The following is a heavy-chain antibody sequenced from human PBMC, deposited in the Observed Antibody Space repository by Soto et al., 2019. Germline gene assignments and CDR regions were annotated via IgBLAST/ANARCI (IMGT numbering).Heavy chain of an antibody. J-gene: IGHJ4*02. CDR3: ARGFRIAVAGEFDY. CDR2: INHSGST. D-gene: IGHD6-19*01. V-gene: IGHV4-34*01. CDR1: GGSFSGYY. Sequence: SETLSLTCAVYGGSFSGYYWSWIRQPPGKGLEWIGEINHSGSTNYNPSLKSRVTISVDTSKNQFSLKLSSVTAADTAVYYCARGFRIAVAGEFDYWGQGTLVTVPS.